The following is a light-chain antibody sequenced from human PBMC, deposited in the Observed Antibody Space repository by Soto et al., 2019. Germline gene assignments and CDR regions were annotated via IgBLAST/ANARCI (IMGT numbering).Light chain of an antibody. CDR3: QVYDSSYVV. CDR1: SGSIASNY. Sequence: NFMLTQPHSVSESPGKTVTISCTRSSGSIASNYVQWYQQRPGSAPTTVIYEDNQRPSGVPDRFSGSIDSSSNSASLTISGLKDGDEAEYYRQVYDSSYVVFGGGDKLTVL. CDR2: EDN. J-gene: IGLJ2*01. V-gene: IGLV6-57*04.